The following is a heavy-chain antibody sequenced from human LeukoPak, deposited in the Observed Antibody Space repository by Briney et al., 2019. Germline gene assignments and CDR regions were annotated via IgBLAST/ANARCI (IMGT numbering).Heavy chain of an antibody. Sequence: GGSLRLSCAASGITLSGHWMHWVRQGPGKGLVWASRINSDGSGTSYADSVKGRFSMSRDNAANTVYLQMNSLRAEDTAVYYCVRACGGDCYSRGRAFDIWGQGTKVTVSA. D-gene: IGHD2-21*02. CDR2: INSDGSGT. J-gene: IGHJ3*02. CDR1: GITLSGHW. V-gene: IGHV3-74*01. CDR3: VRACGGDCYSRGRAFDI.